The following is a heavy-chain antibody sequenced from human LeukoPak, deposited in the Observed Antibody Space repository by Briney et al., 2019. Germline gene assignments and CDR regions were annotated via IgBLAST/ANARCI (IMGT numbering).Heavy chain of an antibody. CDR2: INHSGST. V-gene: IGHV4-34*01. J-gene: IGHJ4*02. CDR3: ARDFRENYFDY. Sequence: SETLSLTCAVYGGSFSGYYWSWIRQPPGKGLEWIGEINHSGSTNYNPSLKSRVTISVDTSKNQFSLKLSSVTAADTAVYYCARDFRENYFDYWGRGTLVTVSS. CDR1: GGSFSGYY.